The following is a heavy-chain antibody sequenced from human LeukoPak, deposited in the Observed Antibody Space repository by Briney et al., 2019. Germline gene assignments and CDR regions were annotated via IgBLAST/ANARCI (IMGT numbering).Heavy chain of an antibody. CDR1: GFIFSSYN. D-gene: IGHD6-6*01. CDR2: ISSSSTYI. CDR3: ARDGYSSSSLDH. V-gene: IGHV3-21*01. Sequence: GGSLRLSCAASGFIFSSYNMNWVRQAPGKGLEWVSSISSSSTYIYYADSVKGRFTISRDNAKNSLYLQMNSLRDEDTAVYYCARDGYSSSSLDHWGQGALVTVSS. J-gene: IGHJ4*02.